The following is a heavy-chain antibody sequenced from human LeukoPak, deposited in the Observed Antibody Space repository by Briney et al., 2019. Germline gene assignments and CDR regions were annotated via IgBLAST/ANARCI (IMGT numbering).Heavy chain of an antibody. J-gene: IGHJ4*02. CDR1: GFTVSSID. D-gene: IGHD5-12*01. CDR3: TRGSGFETGDY. V-gene: IGHV3-53*01. CDR2: IYGGGNT. Sequence: GGSLRLSCAASGFTVSSIDMSWVRQAPGKGLEWISVIYGGGNTRYYADSVKGRFTVSREHAKNTFHPQMQSLKVEDTAIYYCTRGSGFETGDYWGQGTLVTVSS.